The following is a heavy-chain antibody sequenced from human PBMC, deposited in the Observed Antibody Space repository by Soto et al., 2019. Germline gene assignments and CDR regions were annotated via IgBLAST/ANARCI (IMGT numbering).Heavy chain of an antibody. Sequence: GGSLRLSCSASGFTFSSYAMHWVRQAPGKGLEYVSAISSNGGSTYYADSVKGRFTISRDNSKNTLYLQMNSLRAEDTAIYYSGRIEWGKSATDYWGQGALVTVSS. V-gene: IGHV3-64*04. CDR2: ISSNGGST. CDR3: GRIEWGKSATDY. CDR1: GFTFSSYA. J-gene: IGHJ4*02. D-gene: IGHD6-13*01.